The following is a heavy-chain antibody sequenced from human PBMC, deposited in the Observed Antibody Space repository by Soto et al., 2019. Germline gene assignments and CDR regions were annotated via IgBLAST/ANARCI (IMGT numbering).Heavy chain of an antibody. J-gene: IGHJ4*02. CDR1: GFTFSSYA. CDR3: GKDRARSPHDF. D-gene: IGHD6-19*01. CDR2: ITTTDATT. V-gene: IGHV3-23*01. Sequence: EVQLLESGGGLVQPGGSLRLSCAASGFTFSSYAMSWVRQAPGKGLEWVSSITTTDATTYYADSVKGRFIISRDNSKNTMYLQMNSLRAEDTAVYYCGKDRARSPHDFWGQGTLVTVSS.